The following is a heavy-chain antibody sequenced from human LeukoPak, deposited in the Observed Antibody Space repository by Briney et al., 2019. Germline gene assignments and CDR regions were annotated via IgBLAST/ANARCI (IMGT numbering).Heavy chain of an antibody. J-gene: IGHJ6*03. Sequence: GXTXXXXXXSXVRXXXGXXXXXXXXXNWIGGSTTYADSVKGRFTISRDNAKNSLYLQMNSLGAEDTALYYCAREAAPPYYYYYYMDVWGKGTTVTVSS. V-gene: IGHV3-20*03. CDR1: GXTXXXXX. CDR2: XNWIGGST. CDR3: AREAAPPYYYYYYMDV.